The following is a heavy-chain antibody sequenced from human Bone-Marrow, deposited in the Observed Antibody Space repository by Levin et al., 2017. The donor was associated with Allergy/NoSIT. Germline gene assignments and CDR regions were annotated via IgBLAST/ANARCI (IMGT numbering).Heavy chain of an antibody. CDR1: GFTFSYAW. CDR2: VQSETDGGTR. CDR3: TTDRSHGKYASAFGV. V-gene: IGHV3-15*01. D-gene: IGHD3-16*01. J-gene: IGHJ3*01. Sequence: GGSLRLSCAASGFTFSYAWMNWVRQAPGKGLEWVGRVQSETDGGTRDYAAPVKGRVTISRDDSKNTVYLEMNSLKTEDTAVYYCTTDRSHGKYASAFGVWSQGTMVTVS.